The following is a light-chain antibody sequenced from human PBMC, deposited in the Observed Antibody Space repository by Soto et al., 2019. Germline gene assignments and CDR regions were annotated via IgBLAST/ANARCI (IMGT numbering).Light chain of an antibody. J-gene: IGKJ1*01. CDR1: QSISSSY. V-gene: IGKV3-20*01. CDR2: GAS. Sequence: EIVLTQSPCTLSLSPGERTTLSCRASQSISSSYLAWYQQKPGQAPRLLVYGASSRATGIPDRFSCSGSGTDFTLTISRLEPEDFALYYCQQYSSTFWTLGQGTKVEIK. CDR3: QQYSSTFWT.